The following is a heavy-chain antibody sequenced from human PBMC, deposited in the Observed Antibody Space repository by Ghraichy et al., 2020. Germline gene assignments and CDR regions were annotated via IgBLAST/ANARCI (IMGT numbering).Heavy chain of an antibody. CDR3: ASSSGSYYNFIY. V-gene: IGHV4-30-4*07. CDR2: IYYSGST. CDR1: GGSFSSGGYS. J-gene: IGHJ4*02. D-gene: IGHD3-10*01. Sequence: SETLSLTCAVSGGSFSSGGYSWSWIRQPPGKGLEWIGYIYYSGSTYYNPSLKSRVTISVDTSKNQFSLKLSSVTAADTAVYYCASSSGSYYNFIYWGQGNLVTVSS.